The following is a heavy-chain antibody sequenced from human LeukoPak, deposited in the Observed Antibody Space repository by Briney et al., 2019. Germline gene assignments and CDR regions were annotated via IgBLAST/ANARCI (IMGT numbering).Heavy chain of an antibody. CDR3: AKDSYDSSGYLDY. CDR1: GFTFDDYA. J-gene: IGHJ4*02. V-gene: IGHV3-9*01. CDR2: ISWNSGSI. Sequence: GGSLRLSCAASGFTFDDYAMHWVRQAPGKGLEWVSGISWNSGSIGYADSVKSRFTISRDNAKNSLYLQMNSLRAEDTALYYCAKDSYDSSGYLDYWGEGTLVTVS. D-gene: IGHD3-22*01.